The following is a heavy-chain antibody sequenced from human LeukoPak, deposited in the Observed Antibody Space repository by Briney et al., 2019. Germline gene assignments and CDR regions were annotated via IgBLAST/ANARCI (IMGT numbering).Heavy chain of an antibody. J-gene: IGHJ3*02. V-gene: IGHV1-3*01. CDR2: INAGNGNR. D-gene: IGHD6-13*01. Sequence: GVSVKVSCKASAYSFTIYTIHWVRQAPGQRLEWMGWINAGNGNRRYSENFQGRITITRDTSATTAYMELSSLRPEDMAVYYCARTTRSWYEDNDAFDIWGQGTTVTVSS. CDR1: AYSFTIYT. CDR3: ARTTRSWYEDNDAFDI.